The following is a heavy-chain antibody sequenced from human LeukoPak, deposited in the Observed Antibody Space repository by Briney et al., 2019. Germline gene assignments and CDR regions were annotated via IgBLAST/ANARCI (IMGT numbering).Heavy chain of an antibody. CDR1: GGSISTSSYY. CDR2: IFYSGST. CDR3: ARGGSGWNYYYYYMDV. D-gene: IGHD6-19*01. Sequence: SETLSLTCTVSGGSISTSSYYWGWVRQPPGKGLEWIGNIFYSGSTYYSPSLKSQVTISLDTSRNQFSLKLNSVTAADTAVYYCARGGSGWNYYYYYMDVWGKGTTVTISS. V-gene: IGHV4-39*07. J-gene: IGHJ6*03.